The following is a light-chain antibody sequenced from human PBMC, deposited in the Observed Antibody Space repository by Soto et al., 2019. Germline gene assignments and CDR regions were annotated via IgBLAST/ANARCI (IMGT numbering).Light chain of an antibody. CDR2: GAS. CDR3: HQYGSSPQT. CDR1: QSVSSSY. V-gene: IGKV3-20*01. J-gene: IGKJ1*01. Sequence: IVSTQSPGTLSLYPGERATLSCRASQSVSSSYLAWYQQKPGQAPRLLIYGASSRATGIPDRFTGSGSGTDFTLTISRLEPEDFAVFYCHQYGSSPQTFGQGTKVDI.